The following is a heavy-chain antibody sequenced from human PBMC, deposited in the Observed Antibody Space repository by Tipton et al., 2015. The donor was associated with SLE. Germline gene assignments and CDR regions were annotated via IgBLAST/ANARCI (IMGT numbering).Heavy chain of an antibody. CDR1: RFTFSTYG. Sequence: RSLRLSCATSRFTFSTYGMHWVRQAPGKGLEWVAVIWYDGNNKYYADSVKGRFTISRDNSKNTLYLQMNSLRAEDTAVYYCAKVQVPAAIGDDAFDIWGQGTMVTVSS. CDR2: IWYDGNNK. V-gene: IGHV3-33*06. D-gene: IGHD2-2*02. CDR3: AKVQVPAAIGDDAFDI. J-gene: IGHJ3*02.